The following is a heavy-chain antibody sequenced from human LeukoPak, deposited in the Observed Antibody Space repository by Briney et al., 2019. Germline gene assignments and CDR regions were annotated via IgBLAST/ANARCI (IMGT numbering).Heavy chain of an antibody. J-gene: IGHJ4*02. CDR2: IYYSGST. Sequence: SETLSLTCTVSGGSISSYYWSWIRQPPGKGLEWIGYIYYSGSTNYNPSLKSRVTISVDTSKNQFSLKLSSVTAADTAVYYCARDNKYYYDSSGGLDYWGQGTLVTVSS. CDR3: ARDNKYYYDSSGGLDY. V-gene: IGHV4-59*01. CDR1: GGSISSYY. D-gene: IGHD3-22*01.